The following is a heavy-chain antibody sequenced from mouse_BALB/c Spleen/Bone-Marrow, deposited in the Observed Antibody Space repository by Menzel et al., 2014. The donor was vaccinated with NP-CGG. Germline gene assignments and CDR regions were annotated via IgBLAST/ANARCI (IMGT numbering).Heavy chain of an antibody. J-gene: IGHJ3*01. CDR1: GFDFSGFW. CDR3: ARLGYYGGFAY. Sequence: EVHLVESGGGLVQPGGSLNLSCAASGFDFSGFWMGWVRQAPGKGLEWIGEINPDSYTINYTPSLKDRFIISRDNAKNTLYLQMNKVRSEDTALYYCARLGYYGGFAYWGQGTLVTVSA. V-gene: IGHV4-1*02. D-gene: IGHD2-3*01. CDR2: INPDSYTI.